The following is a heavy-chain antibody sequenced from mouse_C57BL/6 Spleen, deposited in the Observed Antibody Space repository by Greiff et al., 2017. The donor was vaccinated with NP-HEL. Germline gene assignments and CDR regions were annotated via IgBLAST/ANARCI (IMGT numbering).Heavy chain of an antibody. Sequence: EVQRVESGGGLVKPGGSLKLSCAASGFTFSDYGMHWVRQAPEKGLEWVAYISSGSSTIYYADTVKGRFTISRDNAKNTLFLQMTSLRSEDTAMYYCARQAYYYGSSYRYFDYWGQGTTLTVSS. J-gene: IGHJ2*01. V-gene: IGHV5-17*01. CDR1: GFTFSDYG. CDR2: ISSGSSTI. CDR3: ARQAYYYGSSYRYFDY. D-gene: IGHD1-1*01.